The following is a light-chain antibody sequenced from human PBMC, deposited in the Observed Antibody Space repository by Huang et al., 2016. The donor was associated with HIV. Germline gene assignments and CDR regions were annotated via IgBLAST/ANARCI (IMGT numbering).Light chain of an antibody. Sequence: EIVMTQSPATLSVSPGERVTLSCRASQSVSTNLAWYQQTPGQATRLLIYGPSTRATSITARFSGSGSGTEFTLTISSLQSEDCGLYYCQQYNNWPPWTFGQGTKVEIK. V-gene: IGKV3-15*01. CDR3: QQYNNWPPWT. J-gene: IGKJ1*01. CDR1: QSVSTN. CDR2: GPS.